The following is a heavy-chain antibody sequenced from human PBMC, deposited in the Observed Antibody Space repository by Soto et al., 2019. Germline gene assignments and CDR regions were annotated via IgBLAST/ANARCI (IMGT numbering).Heavy chain of an antibody. CDR1: GFTVSSHA. CDR3: APHVSCSGGSCQYDAFAI. J-gene: IGHJ3*02. CDR2: VTADGVT. V-gene: IGHV3-23*01. Sequence: EVQVLESGGGLVQPEVSLRLSCEGSGFTVSSHAMTWIRQAPGKGPEWVSTVTADGVTYYADSVKGRFAISRDTSENTLYLQMNSLGAEDTAAYYCAPHVSCSGGSCQYDAFAIRGQGTMVTVSS. D-gene: IGHD2-15*01.